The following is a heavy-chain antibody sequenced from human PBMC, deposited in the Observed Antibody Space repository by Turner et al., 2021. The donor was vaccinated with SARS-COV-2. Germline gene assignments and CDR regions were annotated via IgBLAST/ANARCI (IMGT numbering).Heavy chain of an antibody. D-gene: IGHD4-17*01. Sequence: EVQLVESGGGLIEPGGSLRLSCAASGFTVSSNYMSWVRQAPGKGWEWVSVIYSGCSTYDADSVKGRFSISRDNSKNTLYLQMNSLRAEDTAVYYWARDYGDYYFDYWGQGSLVTVSS. V-gene: IGHV3-53*01. CDR1: GFTVSSNY. CDR3: ARDYGDYYFDY. J-gene: IGHJ4*02. CDR2: IYSGCST.